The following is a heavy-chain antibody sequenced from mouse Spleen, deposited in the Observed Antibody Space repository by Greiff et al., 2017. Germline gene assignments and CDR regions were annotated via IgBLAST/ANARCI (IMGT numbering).Heavy chain of an antibody. CDR1: GFNIKDYY. CDR3: NAKTIDYEGGFDY. Sequence: LVESGAELVRPGASVKLSCTASGFNIKDYYMHWVKQRPEQGLEWIGWIDPENGDTEYAPKFQGKATMTADTSSNTAYLQLSSLTSEDTAVYYCNAKTIDYEGGFDYWGQGTTLTVSS. V-gene: IGHV14-4*02. J-gene: IGHJ2*01. D-gene: IGHD2-4*01. CDR2: IDPENGDT.